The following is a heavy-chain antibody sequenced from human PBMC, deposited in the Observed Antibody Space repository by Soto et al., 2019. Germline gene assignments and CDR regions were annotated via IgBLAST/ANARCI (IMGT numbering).Heavy chain of an antibody. CDR1: GFTVSDS. V-gene: IGHV3-53*02. CDR3: ARDASGPFDY. Sequence: EVQLVETGGGLIQPGGSLKLSCSVAGFTVSDSMSWVRQAPGKGLECVSFIHSDGSTHYTDSVRGRFTISRDNSKNTLYLQMDRRRVDDTAVEFCARDASGPFDYWGQGTLVTVSS. J-gene: IGHJ4*02. CDR2: IHSDGST. D-gene: IGHD6-19*01.